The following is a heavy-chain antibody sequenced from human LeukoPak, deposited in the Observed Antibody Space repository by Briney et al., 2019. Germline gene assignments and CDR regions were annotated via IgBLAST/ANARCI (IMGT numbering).Heavy chain of an antibody. CDR1: GFTFSDHY. V-gene: IGHV3-7*01. CDR3: AREIGYSYGDGYYDSSGYYVHWFDP. D-gene: IGHD3-22*01. J-gene: IGHJ5*02. Sequence: PGGSLRLSCAASGFTFSDHYMSWIRQAPGKGLEWVANIKQDGSEKYYVDSVKGRFTISRDNAKNSLYLQMNSLRAEDTAVYYCAREIGYSYGDGYYDSSGYYVHWFDPWGQGTLVTVSS. CDR2: IKQDGSEK.